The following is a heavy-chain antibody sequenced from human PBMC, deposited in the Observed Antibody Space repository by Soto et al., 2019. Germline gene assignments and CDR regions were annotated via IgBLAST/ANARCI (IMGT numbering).Heavy chain of an antibody. Sequence: EVNLLESGRGFVKAGESLRLSCAASGITFSDYAMSWVRQSPAKGLERVSGISYSGGSTLYADSVKGRFTVSRVNSKNTLYLQMDSRRVEDTAVYYCAISGTDYSSVPFDCWGQGTLVTVSS. CDR2: ISYSGGST. CDR3: AISGTDYSSVPFDC. D-gene: IGHD3-16*01. J-gene: IGHJ4*02. CDR1: GITFSDYA. V-gene: IGHV3-23*01.